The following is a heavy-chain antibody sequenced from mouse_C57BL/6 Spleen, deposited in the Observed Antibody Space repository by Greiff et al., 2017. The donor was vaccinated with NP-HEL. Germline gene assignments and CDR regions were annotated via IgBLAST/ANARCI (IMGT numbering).Heavy chain of an antibody. CDR1: GYTFTSYW. J-gene: IGHJ4*01. CDR3: ARGGTGNAMDY. V-gene: IGHV1-50*01. CDR2: IDPSDSYT. D-gene: IGHD3-3*01. Sequence: VQLQQSGAELVKPGASVKLSCKASGYTFTSYWMQWVKQRPGQGLEWIGEIDPSDSYTNYNQKFKGKATLTVDTSSSTAYMQLSSLTSEESAVYDCARGGTGNAMDYWGQGTSVTVSS.